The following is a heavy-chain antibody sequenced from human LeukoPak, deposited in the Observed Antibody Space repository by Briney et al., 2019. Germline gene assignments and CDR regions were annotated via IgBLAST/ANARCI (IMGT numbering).Heavy chain of an antibody. V-gene: IGHV3-48*03. CDR3: AELGITMIGGV. Sequence: GGPLRLSCAASGFTFRSYEMIWVRQAPGKGLEGVSYISSSGSTIYYADSVKGRFTISRDNAKNSLYLQMNSLRAEDTAVYYCAELGITMIGGVWGKGTTVTISS. J-gene: IGHJ6*04. CDR2: ISSSGSTI. D-gene: IGHD3-10*02. CDR1: GFTFRSYE.